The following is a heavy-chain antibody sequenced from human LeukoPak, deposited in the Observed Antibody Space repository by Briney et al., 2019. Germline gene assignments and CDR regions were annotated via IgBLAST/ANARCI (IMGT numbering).Heavy chain of an antibody. CDR1: GGSISSYY. J-gene: IGHJ4*02. V-gene: IGHV4-4*07. Sequence: PSETLSLTCTVSGGSISSYYWSWIRQPAGKGLERIGRIYTSGSTNYNPSLKSRVTMSVDTSKNQFSLKLSSVTAADTAVYYCARAPPKNYDFWSGYHPFDYWGQGTLVTVSS. CDR2: IYTSGST. CDR3: ARAPPKNYDFWSGYHPFDY. D-gene: IGHD3-3*01.